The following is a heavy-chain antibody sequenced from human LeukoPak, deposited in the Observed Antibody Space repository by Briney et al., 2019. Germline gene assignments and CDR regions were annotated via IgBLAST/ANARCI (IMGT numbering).Heavy chain of an antibody. CDR3: ARDHFVVPAAYYYYYYMDV. D-gene: IGHD2-2*01. J-gene: IGHJ6*03. Sequence: PGGSLRLSCAASGFTFSSYSMNWVRQAPGKGLEWVSYISSSSSTIYYADSVKGRFTISRDNAKNSLYLQMNSLRAEDTAVYYCARDHFVVPAAYYYYYYMDVWGKGTTVTVSS. CDR1: GFTFSSYS. CDR2: ISSSSSTI. V-gene: IGHV3-48*01.